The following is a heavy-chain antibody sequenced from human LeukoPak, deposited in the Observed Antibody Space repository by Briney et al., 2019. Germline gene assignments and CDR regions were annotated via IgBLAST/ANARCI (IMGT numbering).Heavy chain of an antibody. V-gene: IGHV4-34*10. CDR2: IYYSGCT. CDR1: GVSITGYY. Sequence: SETLSLTCAVPGVSITGYYWRWIRQSPRKALEWVGEIYYSGCTNYNPSHKSRVTMSVDTAKKPLSLSLSSLTAADTAIYYCARIRCGQTQHRCYNYWGRGALVTVSS. CDR3: ARIRCGQTQHRCYNY. J-gene: IGHJ4*02. D-gene: IGHD3-16*02.